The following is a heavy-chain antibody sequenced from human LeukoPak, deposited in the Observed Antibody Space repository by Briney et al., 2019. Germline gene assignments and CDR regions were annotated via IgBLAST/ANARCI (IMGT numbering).Heavy chain of an antibody. Sequence: WASVKVSCKASGGTFSSYAISWVRQAPGQGLEWMGGIIPIFGTANYAQKFQGRVTITADESTSTAYMELSSLRSEDTAVYYCARVEMAVAGINYFDYWGQGTLVTVSS. CDR2: IIPIFGTA. J-gene: IGHJ4*02. CDR1: GGTFSSYA. D-gene: IGHD6-19*01. CDR3: ARVEMAVAGINYFDY. V-gene: IGHV1-69*13.